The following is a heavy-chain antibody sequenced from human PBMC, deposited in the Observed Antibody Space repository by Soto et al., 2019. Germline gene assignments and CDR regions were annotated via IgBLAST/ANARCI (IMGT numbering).Heavy chain of an antibody. J-gene: IGHJ4*02. CDR1: GFTFRNQD. CDR3: AKDRQFRSYYESAGHYND. D-gene: IGHD3-22*01. CDR2: ISGRGGVT. V-gene: IGHV3-23*01. Sequence: EVQLLESGGGLVQPGGSLRLTCVGSGFTFRNQDMRWVRQAPGKGLEWVSGISGRGGVTYYADSVKGRFTISRDNSKNTLYLQMNNLRANDTAVYYCAKDRQFRSYYESAGHYNDLGQGTLVTVSS.